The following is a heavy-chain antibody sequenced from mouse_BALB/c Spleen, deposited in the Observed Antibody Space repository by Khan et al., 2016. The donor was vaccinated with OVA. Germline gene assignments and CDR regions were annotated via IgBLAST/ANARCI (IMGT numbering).Heavy chain of an antibody. CDR1: GFTFSAYG. CDR3: ASHLNWSFAY. CDR2: INSDGYYT. J-gene: IGHJ3*01. V-gene: IGHV5-6*02. Sequence: EVMLVESGGDLVRPGGSLKLSCAASGFTFSAYGMSWVRQSPDKRLEWVATINSDGYYTYYPDSWKGRFIISRDNAKNTLYLQMRSLKSEDTAMXYYASHLNWSFAYWGQGTLVTVSA.